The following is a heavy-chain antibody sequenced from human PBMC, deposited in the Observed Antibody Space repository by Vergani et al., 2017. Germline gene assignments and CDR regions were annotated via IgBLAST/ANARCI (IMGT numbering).Heavy chain of an antibody. CDR1: GGSFSGYY. CDR2: FNHSGST. V-gene: IGHV4-34*01. D-gene: IGHD3-3*01. J-gene: IGHJ6*03. CDR3: ARKVRDYFWSGYYNYYYYYMDV. Sequence: QVQLQQWGAGLLKPSETLSLTCAVYGGSFSGYYWSWIRQPPGKGLEWIGEFNHSGSTNYNPSLKSRVTISVDTAKNQFALKLSSVTAADTAVYYCARKVRDYFWSGYYNYYYYYMDVWGKGTTVTVSS.